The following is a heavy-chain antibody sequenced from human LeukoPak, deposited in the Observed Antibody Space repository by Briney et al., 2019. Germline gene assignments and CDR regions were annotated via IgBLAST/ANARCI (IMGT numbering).Heavy chain of an antibody. CDR1: GFVYSAFW. V-gene: IGHV3-7*01. D-gene: IGHD3-22*01. CDR2: IKQDGSEK. J-gene: IGHJ4*02. Sequence: GGSLRLSCSASGFVYSAFWLSWVHQAAGQGLEWVANIKQDGSEKQHVASVKGRFTIARDNAKNTVFLQMDSLTAEDTAVYFCARESVRRISMRARGYFDYWGQGTRVTVSS. CDR3: ARESVRRISMRARGYFDY.